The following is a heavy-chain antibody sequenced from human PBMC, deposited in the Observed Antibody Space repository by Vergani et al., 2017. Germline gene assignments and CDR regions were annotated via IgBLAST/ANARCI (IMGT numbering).Heavy chain of an antibody. D-gene: IGHD3-3*01. CDR1: GFTFSSYW. CDR3: AKSQRRVLSGYAYYFDY. CDR2: ISGSGGST. J-gene: IGHJ4*02. Sequence: EVQLVESGGGLVQPGGSLRLSCAASGFTFSSYWMSWVRQAPGKGLEWVSAISGSGGSTYYADSVKGRFTISRDNSKNTLYLQMNSLRAEDTAVYYCAKSQRRVLSGYAYYFDYWGQGTLVTVSS. V-gene: IGHV3-23*04.